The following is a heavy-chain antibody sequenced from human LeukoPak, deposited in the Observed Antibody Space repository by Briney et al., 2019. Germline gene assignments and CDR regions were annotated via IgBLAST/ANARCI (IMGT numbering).Heavy chain of an antibody. J-gene: IGHJ3*02. Sequence: GASVKVSCKASGYTFTSYGISWVRQAPGQGLEWMGWISAYNGNTNYAQKLQGRVTMTTDTSTSTAYMELRSLRSDDTAVYYCARPRGYSGYDPRSRAFDIWGQGTMVTVSS. CDR3: ARPRGYSGYDPRSRAFDI. V-gene: IGHV1-18*01. CDR2: ISAYNGNT. D-gene: IGHD5-12*01. CDR1: GYTFTSYG.